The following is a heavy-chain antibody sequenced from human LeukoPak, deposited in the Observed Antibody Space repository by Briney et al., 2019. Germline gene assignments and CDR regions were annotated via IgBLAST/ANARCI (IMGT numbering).Heavy chain of an antibody. D-gene: IGHD4-23*01. V-gene: IGHV3-74*01. J-gene: IGHJ4*02. CDR3: ARRSEDGGYFDD. Sequence: GGSLRLSCAASGFTFSNYWMHWVRQAPGKGLMWVSRISSDSRSTNYADSVKGRFTISRDNGKNTLYLQMNSLRAEDTALYYCARRSEDGGYFDDWGLGTLVTVSS. CDR1: GFTFSNYW. CDR2: ISSDSRST.